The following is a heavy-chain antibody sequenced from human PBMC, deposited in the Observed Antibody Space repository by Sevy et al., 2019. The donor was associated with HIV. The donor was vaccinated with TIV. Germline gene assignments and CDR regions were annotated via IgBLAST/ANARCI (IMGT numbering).Heavy chain of an antibody. V-gene: IGHV4-59*13. CDR3: AREVGGGSAY. CDR2: IYYSGST. Sequence: SETLSLTCTVSGGSISSYYWSWIRQPPGKGLEWIGYIYYSGSTNYNPSLKSRVTISVGTSKNQFSLRLSSVTAADTAGYYCAREVGGGSAYWGQGTLVTVSS. D-gene: IGHD2-15*01. J-gene: IGHJ4*02. CDR1: GGSISSYY.